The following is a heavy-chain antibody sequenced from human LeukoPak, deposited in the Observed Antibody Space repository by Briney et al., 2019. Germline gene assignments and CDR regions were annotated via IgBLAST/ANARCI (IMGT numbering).Heavy chain of an antibody. CDR3: ARDFHIVATIGWYFDL. V-gene: IGHV1-69*04. CDR2: IIPILGIA. Sequence: ASVKVSCKASGGTFSSYAISWVRQAPGQGLEWMGRIIPILGIANYAQKFQGRVTITADKSTSTAYMELSSLRSEDTAVYYCARDFHIVATIGWYFDLWGRGTLVTVST. D-gene: IGHD5-12*01. CDR1: GGTFSSYA. J-gene: IGHJ2*01.